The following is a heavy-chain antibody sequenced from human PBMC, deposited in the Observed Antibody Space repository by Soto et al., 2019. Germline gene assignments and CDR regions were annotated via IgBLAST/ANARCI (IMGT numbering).Heavy chain of an antibody. CDR3: ARGHDILTGHRNFDY. Sequence: SVKVSCKASGGTFSSYAISWVRQAPGQGLEWMGGIIPIFGTANYAQKFQGRVTITADESMSTAYMELSSLRSEDTAVYYCARGHDILTGHRNFDYWGQGTLVTVSS. D-gene: IGHD3-9*01. J-gene: IGHJ4*02. V-gene: IGHV1-69*13. CDR1: GGTFSSYA. CDR2: IIPIFGTA.